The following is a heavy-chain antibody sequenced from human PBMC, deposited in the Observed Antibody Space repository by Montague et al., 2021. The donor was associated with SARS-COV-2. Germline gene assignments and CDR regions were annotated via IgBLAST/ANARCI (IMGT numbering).Heavy chain of an antibody. CDR2: IYPRDSDT. V-gene: IGHV5-51*01. J-gene: IGHJ5*02. CDR1: GYTFPTYW. CDR3: ATTRGSTFGYAS. Sequence: QSVAEVKAPGGSLTISCENSGYTFPTYWIGWVRQMPGKGLQWVGIIYPRDSDTRYSPSFAGQVTISADTSMNTAYLHWSSLKASDSGMYYCATTRGSTFGYASWGQGTLVTVSS. D-gene: IGHD2/OR15-2a*01.